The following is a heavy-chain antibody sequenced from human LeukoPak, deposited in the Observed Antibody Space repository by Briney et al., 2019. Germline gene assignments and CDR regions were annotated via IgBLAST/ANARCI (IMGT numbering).Heavy chain of an antibody. J-gene: IGHJ4*02. CDR1: GFTFSSYG. CDR2: ISYDGSNK. V-gene: IGHV3-30*18. D-gene: IGHD2-21*02. Sequence: GGSLRLSCAASGFTFSSYGMHWVRQAPGKGLEWVAVISYDGSNKYYADSVKGRFTISRDNSKNTLYLQMNSLRAEDTAVYYCAKGIVMYCGGDCYSAGNWGQGTLVTVSS. CDR3: AKGIVMYCGGDCYSAGN.